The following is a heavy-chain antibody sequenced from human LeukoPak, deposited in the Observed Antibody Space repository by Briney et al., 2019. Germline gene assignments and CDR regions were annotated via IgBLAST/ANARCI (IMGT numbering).Heavy chain of an antibody. D-gene: IGHD3-22*01. CDR2: ISAYNGNT. Sequence: ASVKVSCKASGYTFTTYGIRWVRQAPEQGLGWMGWISAYNGNTNYARKLQGRVTMTTDTSTSTGYMELRSLRSDDTAVYYCASNLPYYYDSSGPITNAFDIWGQGTMVTVSS. V-gene: IGHV1-18*01. CDR1: GYTFTTYG. J-gene: IGHJ3*02. CDR3: ASNLPYYYDSSGPITNAFDI.